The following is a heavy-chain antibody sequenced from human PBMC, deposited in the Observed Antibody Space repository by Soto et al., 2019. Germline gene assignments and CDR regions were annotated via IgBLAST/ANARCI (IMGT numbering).Heavy chain of an antibody. CDR3: AKEGIAVALSLYYYYYGMDV. CDR1: GFTFSSYG. J-gene: IGHJ6*01. Sequence: QVQLVESGGGVVQPGRSLRLSCAASGFTFSSYGMHWVRQAPGKGLEWVAVISYDGSNKYYADSVKGRFTISRDNSKNTLYLQMNSLRAEDTAVYYCAKEGIAVALSLYYYYYGMDVW. V-gene: IGHV3-30*18. CDR2: ISYDGSNK. D-gene: IGHD6-19*01.